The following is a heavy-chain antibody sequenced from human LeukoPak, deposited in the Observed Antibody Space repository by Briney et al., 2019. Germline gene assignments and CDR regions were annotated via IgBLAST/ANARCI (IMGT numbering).Heavy chain of an antibody. V-gene: IGHV3-21*01. CDR2: ISSSSSYI. J-gene: IGHJ4*02. D-gene: IGHD6-19*01. CDR3: ARDPRVVAGNYFDY. CDR1: GFTFSSYS. Sequence: PGGSLRLSCAASGFTFSSYSMNWVRQAPGKGLEWVPSISSSSSYIYYADSVKGRFTISRDNAKNSLYLQMNSLRAEDTAVYYCARDPRVVAGNYFDYWGQGTLVTVSS.